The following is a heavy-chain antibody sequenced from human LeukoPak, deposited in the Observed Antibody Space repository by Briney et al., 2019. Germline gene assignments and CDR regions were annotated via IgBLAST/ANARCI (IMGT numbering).Heavy chain of an antibody. CDR1: GGSISSYY. Sequence: SETLSLTCTVSGGSISSYYWSWIRQPPGKGLEWIGYIYYSGSTNYNPSLKSRVTISVDTSKNQFSLKLSSVTAADTAVYYCARDLGYCSSTSCRNWFDPWGQGTLVTVFS. J-gene: IGHJ5*02. D-gene: IGHD2-2*01. CDR2: IYYSGST. V-gene: IGHV4-59*01. CDR3: ARDLGYCSSTSCRNWFDP.